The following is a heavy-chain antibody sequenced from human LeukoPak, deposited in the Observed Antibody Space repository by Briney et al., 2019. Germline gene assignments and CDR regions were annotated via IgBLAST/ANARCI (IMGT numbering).Heavy chain of an antibody. V-gene: IGHV4-30-4*08. D-gene: IGHD1-26*01. CDR1: GGSISSDYYY. CDR3: AREVGATGAFNI. Sequence: SETLSLTCAVSGGSISSDYYYWSWIRQPPGKGLEWIGYIHHSGNTYYNPSLKSRLIISVDTSKNQFSLKLSSVTAADTAVYYCAREVGATGAFNIWGQGTMVTVSS. CDR2: IHHSGNT. J-gene: IGHJ3*02.